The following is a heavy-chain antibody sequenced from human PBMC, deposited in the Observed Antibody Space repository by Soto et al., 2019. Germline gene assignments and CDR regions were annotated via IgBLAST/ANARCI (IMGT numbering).Heavy chain of an antibody. Sequence: GGSLRLSCAASGFTFSSYWMSWVRQAPGKGLESVANIKQDGSEKYYVGSVKGRFTISRDNAKNSLYLQMNSLRAEDTAVYYCARSPSVLRFLEWLSNYYYYYGMDVWGQGTTVTVSS. D-gene: IGHD3-3*01. CDR2: IKQDGSEK. CDR3: ARSPSVLRFLEWLSNYYYYYGMDV. J-gene: IGHJ6*02. V-gene: IGHV3-7*03. CDR1: GFTFSSYW.